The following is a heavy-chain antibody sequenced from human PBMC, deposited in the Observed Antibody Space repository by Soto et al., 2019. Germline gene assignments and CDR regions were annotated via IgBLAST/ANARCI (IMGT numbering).Heavy chain of an antibody. Sequence: KTSETLSLTCTASGGSFGSSAYYWGCIRRAPGKRLEWIDSINSSGSTFSKPSLNNRVTLSVDTSKNQFSMNITSVTTADTALYYCSRRAPEGFDPWGQGTLVTVSS. CDR1: GGSFGSSAYY. J-gene: IGHJ5*02. CDR2: INSSGST. CDR3: SRRAPEGFDP. V-gene: IGHV4-39*01.